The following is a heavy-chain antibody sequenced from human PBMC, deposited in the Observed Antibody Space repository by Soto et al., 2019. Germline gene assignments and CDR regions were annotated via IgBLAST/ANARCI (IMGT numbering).Heavy chain of an antibody. CDR3: ARDHIAAAGSLYYYYGMDV. D-gene: IGHD6-13*01. J-gene: IGHJ6*02. Sequence: QVQLQESGPGLVKPSQTLSLTCTVSGGSISSGGYYWSWIRQHPGKGLEWIGYIYYSGSTYYNPSLTSRVTISVDTSKNQFSLKLSSVTAADTAVYYCARDHIAAAGSLYYYYGMDVWGQGTTVTVSS. V-gene: IGHV4-31*03. CDR1: GGSISSGGYY. CDR2: IYYSGST.